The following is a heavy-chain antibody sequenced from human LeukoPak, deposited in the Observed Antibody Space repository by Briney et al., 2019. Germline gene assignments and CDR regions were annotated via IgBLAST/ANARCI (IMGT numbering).Heavy chain of an antibody. CDR2: IKQDGSEK. V-gene: IGHV3-7*01. J-gene: IGHJ4*02. Sequence: GGSLRLSCAASGFTFSSYWMSWVHQAPGKGLEWVANIKQDGSEKYYVDSVKGRFTISRDNAKNSLYLQMNSLRAEDTAVYYCAREKTYYYDSSGSRGIDYWGQGTLVTVSS. D-gene: IGHD3-22*01. CDR1: GFTFSSYW. CDR3: AREKTYYYDSSGSRGIDY.